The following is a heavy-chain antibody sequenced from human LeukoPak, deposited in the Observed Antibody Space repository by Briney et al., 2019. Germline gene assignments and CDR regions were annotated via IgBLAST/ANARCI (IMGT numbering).Heavy chain of an antibody. CDR3: AKEVWNCSGGSCYPSLGY. Sequence: PGGSLSLSCAASGFTFSSYAMSWVRQAPGKGLEWVSAISGSGGSTYYADSVKGRFTISRDNSKNTLYLQMNSLRAEDTAVYYCAKEVWNCSGGSCYPSLGYWGQGTLVTVSS. CDR1: GFTFSSYA. D-gene: IGHD2-15*01. J-gene: IGHJ4*02. V-gene: IGHV3-23*01. CDR2: ISGSGGST.